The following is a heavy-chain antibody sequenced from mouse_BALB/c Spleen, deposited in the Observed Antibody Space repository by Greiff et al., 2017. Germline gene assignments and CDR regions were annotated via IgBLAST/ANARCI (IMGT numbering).Heavy chain of an antibody. V-gene: IGHV14-3*02. D-gene: IGHD1-1*02. CDR1: GFNIKATY. J-gene: IGHJ4*01. CDR3: ARGGGRGMDD. Sequence: VQLQQSGAELVKPGASVKLSCTASGFNIKATYMHWVKQRPEQGLEWIGRIDPANGNTKYDPKFQGKATITADTSSNTAYLQLSSLTSEDTAVYYCARGGGRGMDDWGQGTSVTVS. CDR2: IDPANGNT.